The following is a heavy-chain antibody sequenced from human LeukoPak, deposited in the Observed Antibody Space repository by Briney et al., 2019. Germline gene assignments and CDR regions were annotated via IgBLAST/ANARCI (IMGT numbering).Heavy chain of an antibody. D-gene: IGHD3-22*01. Sequence: SETLSLTCAVYGGSFSGYYWSWIRQPPGKGLEWIGEINHSGSTNYNPSLKSRVTISVDTSKNQFSLKLSSVTAADTAVYFCARDTRSYDSSGYYFFDFWGQGTLVTVSS. CDR1: GGSFSGYY. CDR2: INHSGST. V-gene: IGHV4-34*01. CDR3: ARDTRSYDSSGYYFFDF. J-gene: IGHJ4*02.